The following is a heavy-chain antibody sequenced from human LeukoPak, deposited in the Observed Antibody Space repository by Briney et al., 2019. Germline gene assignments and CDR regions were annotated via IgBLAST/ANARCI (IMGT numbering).Heavy chain of an antibody. D-gene: IGHD2-15*01. CDR1: GFTFSSYS. V-gene: IGHV3-48*01. J-gene: IGHJ3*02. CDR2: ISSSSSTI. CDR3: ARDPGGDIDSVNAFDI. Sequence: GSLGLSCAASGFTFSSYSMNWVRQAPGKGLEWVSYISSSSSTIYYADSVKGRFTISRDNAKNSLYLQMNSLRAEDTAVYYCARDPGGDIDSVNAFDIWGQGTMVTVSS.